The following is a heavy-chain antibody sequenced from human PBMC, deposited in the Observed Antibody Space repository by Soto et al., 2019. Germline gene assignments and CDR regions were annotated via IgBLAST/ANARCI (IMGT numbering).Heavy chain of an antibody. CDR3: ASRPERDFWIGYYGDNWFDP. CDR1: GGSFSGYY. CDR2: INHSGST. Sequence: SETLSLTCAVYGGSFSGYYWSWIRQPPGKGLEWIGEINHSGSTNYNPSLKSRVTISVDTSKNQFSLKLSSVTAADTAVYYCASRPERDFWIGYYGDNWFDPWGQGTLVTVSS. V-gene: IGHV4-34*01. D-gene: IGHD3-3*01. J-gene: IGHJ5*02.